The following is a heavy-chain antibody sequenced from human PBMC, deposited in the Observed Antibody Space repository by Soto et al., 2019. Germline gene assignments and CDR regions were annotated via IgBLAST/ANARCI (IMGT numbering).Heavy chain of an antibody. V-gene: IGHV4-34*01. D-gene: IGHD1-1*01. J-gene: IGHJ5*02. CDR1: GGSFSGYY. Sequence: KPSETLSLTCAVYGGSFSGYYWSWIRQPPGKGLEWIGEINHSGSANYNPSLKSRVTISVDTSKNQFSLKLSSVTAADTAVYYCARGGGTNWFDPWGQGTLVTVSS. CDR2: INHSGSA. CDR3: ARGGGTNWFDP.